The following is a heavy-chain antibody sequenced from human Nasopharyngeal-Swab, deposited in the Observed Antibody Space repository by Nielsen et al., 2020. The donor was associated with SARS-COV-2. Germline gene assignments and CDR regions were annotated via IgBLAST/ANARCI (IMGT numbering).Heavy chain of an antibody. CDR3: ARVSPSHRTYYYSYMDV. CDR2: IYHRGST. CDR1: GGSISSSNW. Sequence: SETLSLTCAVSGGSISSSNWWSWIRQPPGKGLEWIGEIYHRGSTNYNPSLKSRVTISVDKSKNQFSLKLSSVTAADTAVYYCARVSPSHRTYYYSYMDVWGKGTTVTVSS. J-gene: IGHJ6*03. V-gene: IGHV4-4*02.